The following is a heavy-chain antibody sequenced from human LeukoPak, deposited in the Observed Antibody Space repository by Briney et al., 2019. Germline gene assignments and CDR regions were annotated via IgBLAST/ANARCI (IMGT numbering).Heavy chain of an antibody. CDR1: AGSVAVYY. Sequence: SETLSLTSPLDAGSVAVYYWRWIRQPPREGMGWIGEINHSGSPNYNPSLKGRVTISVDTPKNQFSLKLSAVTAADKAVYYCERGQVRGVRRYYYNWFDPWGQGTLVTVSS. V-gene: IGHV4-34*01. J-gene: IGHJ5*02. D-gene: IGHD3-10*01. CDR3: ERGQVRGVRRYYYNWFDP. CDR2: INHSGSP.